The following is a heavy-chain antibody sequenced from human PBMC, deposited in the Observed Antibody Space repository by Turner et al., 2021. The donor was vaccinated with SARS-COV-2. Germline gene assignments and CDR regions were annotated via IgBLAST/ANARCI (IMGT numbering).Heavy chain of an antibody. D-gene: IGHD3-22*01. CDR2: FYYSGKT. Sequence: QLQVQESGPGLVKPSETLSLTCRVSGGSVRSSNYNLGWIRQSPGKGLGWIGTFYYSGKTDYNPSLKSRLAISVDTSKNQFSLRLNSVTAADTAVYFCASARTYYDDRGAYSNYFDSWGQGTLVTVSS. V-gene: IGHV4-39*01. CDR3: ASARTYYDDRGAYSNYFDS. J-gene: IGHJ4*02. CDR1: GGSVRSSNYN.